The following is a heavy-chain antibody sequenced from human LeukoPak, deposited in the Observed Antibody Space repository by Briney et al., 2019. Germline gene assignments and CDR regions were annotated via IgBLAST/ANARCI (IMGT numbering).Heavy chain of an antibody. D-gene: IGHD3-10*01. Sequence: ASVKVSCKASGYTFTSYYMHWVRQAPGQGLEWMGIINPSGGSTSYAQKFQGRVTMTRDTSTSTVYMELSSLRSEDTAVYYCARVSPPDLSGSYYNSRARHFDYWGQGTLVTVSS. CDR1: GYTFTSYY. CDR2: INPSGGST. CDR3: ARVSPPDLSGSYYNSRARHFDY. V-gene: IGHV1-46*01. J-gene: IGHJ4*02.